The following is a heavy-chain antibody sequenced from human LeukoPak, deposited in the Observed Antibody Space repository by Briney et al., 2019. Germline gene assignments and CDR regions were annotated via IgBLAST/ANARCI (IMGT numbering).Heavy chain of an antibody. J-gene: IGHJ4*02. V-gene: IGHV1-69*05. CDR3: ATEIGHYDILTGYYADIDY. Sequence: SVKVSCKASRGTFSSYAISWVRQAPGQGLEWMGRIIPIFGTANYAQKFQGRVTITTDESTSTAYMELSSLRSEDTAVYYCATEIGHYDILTGYYADIDYWGQGTLVTASS. CDR1: RGTFSSYA. CDR2: IIPIFGTA. D-gene: IGHD3-9*01.